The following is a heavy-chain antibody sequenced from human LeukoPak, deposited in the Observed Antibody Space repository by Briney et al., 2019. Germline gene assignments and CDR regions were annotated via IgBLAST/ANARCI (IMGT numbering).Heavy chain of an antibody. J-gene: IGHJ4*02. Sequence: PSETLSLTCAVHGGSLSDFYWAWIRQPPGKGLEWIGEINQSGSTNYNPSLKSRVTISIDTSKSQFSLKLTSVTATDTAVYYCARGEGSPDYWGQGTLVTVSS. CDR2: INQSGST. CDR1: GGSLSDFY. CDR3: ARGEGSPDY. V-gene: IGHV4-34*01.